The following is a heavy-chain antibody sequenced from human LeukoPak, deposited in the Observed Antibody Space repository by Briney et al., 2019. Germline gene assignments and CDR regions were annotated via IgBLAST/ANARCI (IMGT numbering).Heavy chain of an antibody. J-gene: IGHJ4*02. Sequence: AGGVLRLSCASSGVTFSKNYMRWVCPAPGEGLEWVSMMYAGGGTFYAGSVKGRFTMSRDNSKNTLYLQMDSLRVEDTAIYYCTRAASNDYATNWGQGSLVTVSS. CDR2: MYAGGGT. D-gene: IGHD4-17*01. V-gene: IGHV3-53*01. CDR3: TRAASNDYATN. CDR1: GVTFSKNY.